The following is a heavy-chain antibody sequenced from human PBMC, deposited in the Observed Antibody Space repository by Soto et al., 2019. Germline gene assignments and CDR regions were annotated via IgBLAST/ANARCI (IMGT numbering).Heavy chain of an antibody. CDR3: AREGVAATGTWWFDP. CDR1: GGSSSSYH. J-gene: IGHJ5*02. D-gene: IGHD6-13*01. V-gene: IGHV4-4*07. Sequence: SETLYITRTVSGGSSSSYHWSWIRQPAGKGLEWIGRLYTNGSTNYNPSLKSRVTMSVDTSKNQFSLKVSSVTAADTAVYYCAREGVAATGTWWFDPWGQGTLVTVSS. CDR2: LYTNGST.